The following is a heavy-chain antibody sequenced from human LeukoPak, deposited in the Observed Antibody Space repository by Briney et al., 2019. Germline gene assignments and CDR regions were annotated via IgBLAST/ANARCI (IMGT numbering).Heavy chain of an antibody. V-gene: IGHV4-39*07. J-gene: IGHJ4*02. D-gene: IGHD4-17*01. CDR3: ARGPVTRFHFDY. CDR2: IYYIGST. CDR1: SGSISNSSYY. Sequence: PSETLSLTCTVSSGSISNSSYYWGWIRQPPKKGLEWIGSIYYIGSTYYNPSLKSRVTISVDTSKNQFSLKLSSVTAADTAVYYCARGPVTRFHFDYWGQGTLVTVSS.